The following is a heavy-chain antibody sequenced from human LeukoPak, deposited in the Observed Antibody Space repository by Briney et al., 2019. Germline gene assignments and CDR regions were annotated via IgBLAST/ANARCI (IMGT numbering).Heavy chain of an antibody. V-gene: IGHV3-30*04. Sequence: GRSLGLSCAASGFTFSSYSMHWVRQAPGKGLEWVAVISYDGSNKYYADSVKGRFTISRDNSKNTLYLQMNSLRAEDTAVYYCARGAYYYEDWGQGTLVTVSS. CDR3: ARGAYYYED. CDR2: ISYDGSNK. J-gene: IGHJ4*02. CDR1: GFTFSSYS. D-gene: IGHD3-22*01.